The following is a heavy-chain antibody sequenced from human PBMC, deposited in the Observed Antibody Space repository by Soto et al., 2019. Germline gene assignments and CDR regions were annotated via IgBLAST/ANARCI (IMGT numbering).Heavy chain of an antibody. J-gene: IGHJ4*02. V-gene: IGHV1-69*02. D-gene: IGHD1-1*01. CDR1: EDTFSIYT. Sequence: ASVKVSCKTSEDTFSIYTLSWVRQAPGQGLVWMGRVLPFLDVTTYSQRFQGRVTITADRSTTTAYMELSSLTFEDTAVYYCSCDWKSSHWPNFDSCGPGSLVPVSS. CDR2: VLPFLDVT. CDR3: SCDWKSSHWPNFDS.